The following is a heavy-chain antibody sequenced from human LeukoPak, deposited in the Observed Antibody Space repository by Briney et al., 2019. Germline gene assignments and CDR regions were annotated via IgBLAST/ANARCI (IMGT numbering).Heavy chain of an antibody. D-gene: IGHD3-10*01. J-gene: IGHJ4*02. CDR1: GGSFSGYY. Sequence: PSETLSLTCAVYGGSFSGYYWSWIRQPPGKGLEWIGEINHSGSTNYNPSLKSRVTISVDTSKNQFSLKLSSVTAADTAVYYCASLPYGSGSYWGYWGQGTLSPSPQ. CDR2: INHSGST. V-gene: IGHV4-34*01. CDR3: ASLPYGSGSYWGY.